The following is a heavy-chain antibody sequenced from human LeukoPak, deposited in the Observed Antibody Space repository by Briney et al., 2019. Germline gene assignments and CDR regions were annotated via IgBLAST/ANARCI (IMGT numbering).Heavy chain of an antibody. CDR3: ARHMSVSYDAFDL. CDR1: SGSLSGYY. Sequence: SETLSLTCAVYSGSLSGYYWSWIRQPPGRGLEWIGEINRSGSANYNPSLKSRVTVSVDTSKNQFSLKLSSVTAADTAVYYCARHMSVSYDAFDLWGRGTTVTVSS. V-gene: IGHV4-34*01. CDR2: INRSGSA. D-gene: IGHD3-10*01. J-gene: IGHJ3*01.